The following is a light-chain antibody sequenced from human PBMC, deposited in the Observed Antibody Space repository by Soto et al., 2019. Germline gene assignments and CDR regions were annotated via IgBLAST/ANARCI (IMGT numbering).Light chain of an antibody. CDR1: SSDVGGYDY. Sequence: QSVLTQPASVSGSPGQSITISCTGSSSDVGGYDYVSWYQQHPGKAPKLLIYGVTNRPSGISNRFSGSKSDNTASLTISGLQAEDEADYYCSSYRGTLAYYVFGSGTKLTVL. CDR3: SSYRGTLAYYV. CDR2: GVT. J-gene: IGLJ1*01. V-gene: IGLV2-14*03.